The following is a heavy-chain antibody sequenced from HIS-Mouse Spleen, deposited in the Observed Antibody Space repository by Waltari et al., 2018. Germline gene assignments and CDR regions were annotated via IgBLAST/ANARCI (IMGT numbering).Heavy chain of an antibody. D-gene: IGHD1-26*01. J-gene: IGHJ4*02. CDR2: RKPNIVTT. CDR3: ARGFVGATFDY. Sequence: QVQLVQSGAEVKKPGASVNVSCKASGYTFTSYDINWVRQATGQGLEWRGWRKPNIVTTGYEQKFQGRVTMTRNTSISTAYMELSSLRSEDTAVYYCARGFVGATFDYWGQGTLVTVSS. CDR1: GYTFTSYD. V-gene: IGHV1-8*01.